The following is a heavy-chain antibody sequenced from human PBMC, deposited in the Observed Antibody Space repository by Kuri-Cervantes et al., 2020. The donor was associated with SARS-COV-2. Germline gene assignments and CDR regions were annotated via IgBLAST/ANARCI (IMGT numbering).Heavy chain of an antibody. CDR2: IYYSGST. CDR3: ASGAYGQLTRY. V-gene: IGHV4-61*05. CDR1: GGSISSSSYY. D-gene: IGHD3-16*01. Sequence: GSLRLSCTVSGGSISSSSYYWGWIRQPPGKGLEWIGYIYYSGSTNYNPSLKSRVTISVDTSKNQFSLKLSSVTAADTAVYYCASGAYGQLTRYWGQGTLVTVSS. J-gene: IGHJ4*02.